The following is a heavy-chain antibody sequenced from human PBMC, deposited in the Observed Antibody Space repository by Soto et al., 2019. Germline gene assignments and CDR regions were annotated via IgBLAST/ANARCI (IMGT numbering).Heavy chain of an antibody. V-gene: IGHV1-8*01. CDR2: MEPSTGTT. CDR1: GYSFTSLD. J-gene: IGHJ4*02. D-gene: IGHD1-26*01. CDR3: ARGVSAGVDY. Sequence: ASVKVSCKASGYSFTSLDINWVRQTAGQGLEWMGWMEPSTGTTGYAQKFQGRVTMTRDTSINTAYMELTTLTSDDTAFYYCARGVSAGVDYWGQGTLVTVYS.